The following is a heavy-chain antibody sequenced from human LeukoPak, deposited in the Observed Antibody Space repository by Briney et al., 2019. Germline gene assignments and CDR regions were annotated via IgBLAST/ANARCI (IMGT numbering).Heavy chain of an antibody. V-gene: IGHV3-21*01. CDR1: GFTFSSYS. CDR3: ARDRVLWFGESREGFDY. D-gene: IGHD3-10*01. J-gene: IGHJ4*02. Sequence: GGSLRLSCAASGFTFSSYSMNWVRQAPGKGLEWVSSISSSSSYIYYADSVKGRFTISGDNAKNSLYLQMNSLRAEDTAVYYCARDRVLWFGESREGFDYWGQGTLVTVSS. CDR2: ISSSSSYI.